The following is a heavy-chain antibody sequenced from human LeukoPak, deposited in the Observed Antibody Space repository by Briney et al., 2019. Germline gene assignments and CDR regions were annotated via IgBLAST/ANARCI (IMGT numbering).Heavy chain of an antibody. CDR2: IYYSGST. V-gene: IGHV4-59*01. D-gene: IGHD3-10*01. Sequence: PSETLSLTCTVSGGSISSYYWSWIRQPPGKGLEGIGYIYYSGSTNYNPSLKSRVTISVDTSKNQFSLKLSSVTAADTAVYYCASTGMVRGVIISWGQGTLVTVSS. CDR3: ASTGMVRGVIIS. J-gene: IGHJ4*02. CDR1: GGSISSYY.